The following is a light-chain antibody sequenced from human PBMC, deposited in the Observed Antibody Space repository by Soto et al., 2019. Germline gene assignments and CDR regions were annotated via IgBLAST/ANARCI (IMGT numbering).Light chain of an antibody. CDR1: GSDFGGYNY. Sequence: QSVLTQPASVSGSPGQSITISCTGTGSDFGGYNYVSWYQQHPGKAPKLMIYDVTNRPSGVSNRFSGSKSGNTASLTTSGLQAEDEADYYCSSYTSSSRVFGTGTKVTVL. V-gene: IGLV2-14*03. J-gene: IGLJ1*01. CDR3: SSYTSSSRV. CDR2: DVT.